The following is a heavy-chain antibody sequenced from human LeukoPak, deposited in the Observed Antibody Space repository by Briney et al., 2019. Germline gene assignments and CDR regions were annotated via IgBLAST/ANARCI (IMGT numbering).Heavy chain of an antibody. D-gene: IGHD2-2*01. Sequence: PGGSLRLSCAASGFTFSGYWMHWVRQAPGKGLVWVSRINTDGSTTTYAESVTGRFTISRDNAKNTLHLQMNSLRAEDTAVYYCARGGRIEPAASADWGQGTLVTVSS. J-gene: IGHJ4*02. CDR2: INTDGSTT. CDR1: GFTFSGYW. V-gene: IGHV3-74*03. CDR3: ARGGRIEPAASAD.